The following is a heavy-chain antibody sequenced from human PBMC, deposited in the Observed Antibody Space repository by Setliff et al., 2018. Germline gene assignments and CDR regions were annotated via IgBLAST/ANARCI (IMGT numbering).Heavy chain of an antibody. D-gene: IGHD3-9*01. J-gene: IGHJ5*02. CDR3: ARAGFESGQYNWFDP. CDR1: GDSISSGIYH. Sequence: KTSETLSLTCTVSGDSISSGIYHWSWIRQSAGKGLEWIGRIYVSTGSTNYSPSLKSRVSISVDRSKNQFSLDLTSVTAADTAVYYCARAGFESGQYNWFDPWGQGTLVTVSS. V-gene: IGHV4-61*02. CDR2: IYVSTGST.